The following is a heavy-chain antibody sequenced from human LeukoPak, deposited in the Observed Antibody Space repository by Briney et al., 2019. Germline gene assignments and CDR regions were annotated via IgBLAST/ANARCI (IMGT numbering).Heavy chain of an antibody. V-gene: IGHV3-30*04. CDR2: ISYDGSSK. CDR1: GFTFSTYA. CDR3: ARARSSYGYGDAFDI. Sequence: GGSLRLSCAASGFTFSTYAMHWVRQAPGKGPEWVAVISYDGSSKYYADSVKGRYTISRDNSKNTLYLQMNSLRAEDTAVYYCARARSSYGYGDAFDIWGQGTMVTVSS. D-gene: IGHD5-18*01. J-gene: IGHJ3*02.